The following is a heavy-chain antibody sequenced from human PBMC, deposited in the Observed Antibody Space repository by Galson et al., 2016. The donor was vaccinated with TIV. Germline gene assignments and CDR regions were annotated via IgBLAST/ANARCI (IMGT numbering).Heavy chain of an antibody. V-gene: IGHV3-66*02. CDR1: GFTVSDNY. CDR2: ISSGGVT. J-gene: IGHJ6*02. D-gene: IGHD2-21*01. CDR3: ARERRFCGNECYLYYYFGMDV. Sequence: SLRLSCAASGFTVSDNYMTWVRQAPGKGLEWVSLISSGGVTSYADSVKGRLTISRDKSKNTLYLQMNSLRLEDTALYFCARERRFCGNECYLYYYFGMDVWGQGTSVTVSS.